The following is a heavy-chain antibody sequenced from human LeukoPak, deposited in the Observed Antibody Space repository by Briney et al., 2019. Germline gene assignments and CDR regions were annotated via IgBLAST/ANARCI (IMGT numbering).Heavy chain of an antibody. CDR3: ARGVGLTQGGTFDY. CDR1: GGSFSSYY. CDR2: INHSGST. J-gene: IGHJ4*02. Sequence: SETLSLTCAIYGGSFSSYYWSWIRQPPGKGLEWIGEINHSGSTNYNPSLKSRVTMSVDTSKNQLSLKLSSVTAADTAVYYCARGVGLTQGGTFDYWGQGTLVTVSS. D-gene: IGHD1-26*01. V-gene: IGHV4-34*01.